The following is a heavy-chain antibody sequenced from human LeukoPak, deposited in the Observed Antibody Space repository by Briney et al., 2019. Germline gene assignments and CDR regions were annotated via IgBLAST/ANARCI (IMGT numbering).Heavy chain of an antibody. CDR2: INSDGSST. CDR1: GFTFSSYW. V-gene: IGHV3-74*01. Sequence: GGPLSFSGAASGFTFSSYWMHWVRKAPGKGLVWVSRINSDGSSTSYAASVRGRFTISSDNAKNTLYLQMNSLSAETTAFYYGEPAGRLWANYWGQGTLVTVSS. CDR3: EPAGRLWANY. D-gene: IGHD1-14*01. J-gene: IGHJ4*02.